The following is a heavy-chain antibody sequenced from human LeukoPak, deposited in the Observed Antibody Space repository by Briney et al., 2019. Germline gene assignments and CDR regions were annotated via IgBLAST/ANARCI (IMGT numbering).Heavy chain of an antibody. D-gene: IGHD3-3*01. CDR2: IKQDGSEK. CDR3: ARLRYNDFWSGSWKFYYYMDV. CDR1: GFTFITYW. V-gene: IGHV3-7*01. J-gene: IGHJ6*03. Sequence: GSLRLSCAASGFTFITYWMTWVRQAPGKGLEWVANIKQDGSEKYYVDSVKGRFTLSRDNAKSSLYLQMDSLRAEDTAIYYCARLRYNDFWSGSWKFYYYMDVWGKGTTVTVSS.